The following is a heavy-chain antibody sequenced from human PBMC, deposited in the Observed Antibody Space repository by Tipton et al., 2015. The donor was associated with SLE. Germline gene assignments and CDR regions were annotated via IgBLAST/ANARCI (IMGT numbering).Heavy chain of an antibody. D-gene: IGHD2-2*02. CDR1: GYTFTSYY. V-gene: IGHV1-46*01. CDR3: ARAQGVGYCSSTSCYRRAFDI. Sequence: QSGPEVKKPGASVKVSCKASGYTFTSYYMHWVRQAPGQGLEWMGIINPSGGSTSYAQKFQGRVTMTRDTSTSTVYMELSSLRSEDTAVYYCARAQGVGYCSSTSCYRRAFDIWGQGTMVTVSS. J-gene: IGHJ3*02. CDR2: INPSGGST.